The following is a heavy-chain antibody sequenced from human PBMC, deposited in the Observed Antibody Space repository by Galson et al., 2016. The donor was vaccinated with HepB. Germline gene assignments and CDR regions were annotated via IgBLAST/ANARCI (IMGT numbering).Heavy chain of an antibody. CDR3: AKDRRLRLGELFQED. Sequence: SLRLSCAASGFTFSSYGMHWVRQAPGKGLEWVAVIWHDGNKKYYADSVKGRFTISRDNSKNTLYLQMKSLRAEDMAVYYCAKDRRLRLGELFQEDWGQGTLVTVSS. J-gene: IGHJ4*02. D-gene: IGHD3-16*01. CDR2: IWHDGNKK. V-gene: IGHV3-33*06. CDR1: GFTFSSYG.